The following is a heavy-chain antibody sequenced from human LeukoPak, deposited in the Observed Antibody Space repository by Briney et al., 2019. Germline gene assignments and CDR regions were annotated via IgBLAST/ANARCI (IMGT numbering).Heavy chain of an antibody. CDR2: IYPGDSDT. CDR1: GXSFTSYW. D-gene: IGHD2-15*01. Sequence: GESLKISCKGSGXSFTSYWIGWVRQMPGKGLEWMWIIYPGDSDTRYSPSFQGQVTISADKSISTAYLQWSSLKASDTAMYYCARLLLGYCSGGSCFGALDYWGQGTLVTVSS. CDR3: ARLLLGYCSGGSCFGALDY. J-gene: IGHJ4*02. V-gene: IGHV5-51*01.